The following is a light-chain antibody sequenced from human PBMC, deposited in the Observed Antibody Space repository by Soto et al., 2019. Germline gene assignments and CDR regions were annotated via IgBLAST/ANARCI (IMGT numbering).Light chain of an antibody. CDR2: VNS. J-gene: IGLJ2*01. Sequence: QSVLTQPPSVSGAPGQRVTISCTGSSSNIGAGYDVHWYQQLPGTAPKLLIYVNSNRPSGVPDRFSGSRSGTSASLAITGLQAEDEADYYCQSYDSSRSGCVVFGGGTKLTV. CDR3: QSYDSSRSGCVV. V-gene: IGLV1-40*01. CDR1: SSNIGAGYD.